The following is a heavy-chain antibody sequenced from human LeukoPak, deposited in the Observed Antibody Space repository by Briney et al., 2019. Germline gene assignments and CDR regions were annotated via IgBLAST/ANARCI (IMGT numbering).Heavy chain of an antibody. V-gene: IGHV4-34*01. J-gene: IGHJ6*02. CDR1: GGSFSGYY. CDR3: ARGHAGITILGPPRIYGMDV. CDR2: INHSGST. D-gene: IGHD3-3*01. Sequence: SETLSLTCAVYGGSFSGYYWSWIRQPPGKGLEWIGEINHSGSTNYNPSLKSRVTISVDTSKNQFSLKLSSVTAADTAVYYCARGHAGITILGPPRIYGMDVWGQGTTVTVSS.